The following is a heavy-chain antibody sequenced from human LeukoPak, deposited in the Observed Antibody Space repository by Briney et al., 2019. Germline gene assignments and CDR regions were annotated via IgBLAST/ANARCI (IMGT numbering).Heavy chain of an antibody. J-gene: IGHJ5*02. CDR2: INPNSGGT. Sequence: ASVKVSCKASGYTFTGYYMHWVRQAPGQGLEWMGRINPNSGGTNYAQKFQGRVTMTRDTSISTAYMELSRLRSDDTAVYYCATGLLWFGEGFDPWGQGTLVTVSS. CDR3: ATGLLWFGEGFDP. D-gene: IGHD3-10*01. V-gene: IGHV1-2*06. CDR1: GYTFTGYY.